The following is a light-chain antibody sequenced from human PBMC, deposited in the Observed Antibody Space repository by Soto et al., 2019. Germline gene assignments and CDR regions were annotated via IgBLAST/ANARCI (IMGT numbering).Light chain of an antibody. CDR1: SSDVGGYNY. V-gene: IGLV2-11*01. Sequence: TLTEPRAVSGSTGQSVTISCPETSSDVGGYNYVSWYQQHPDKAPKVMIYDVTKRPSGVPDRFSGSKSGNTASLTISGLQAEDEADYYCCSYAGSYIYVFGTGTKVTVL. CDR3: CSYAGSYIYV. CDR2: DVT. J-gene: IGLJ1*01.